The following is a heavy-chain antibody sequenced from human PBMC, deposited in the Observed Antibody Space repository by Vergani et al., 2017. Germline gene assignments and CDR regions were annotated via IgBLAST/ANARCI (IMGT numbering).Heavy chain of an antibody. CDR3: ASGGHGSENGGALQL. Sequence: EKQLVQSGSETKKPGESLKISCQAFGYIFSNFWIGWVRQQPGRGLEWMGIIYPGDSEVKSNPTVRGQVIFSVDTSVNTAYLQWRSLQASDTATYFCASGGHGSENGGALQLWGQGTNITVSS. CDR2: IYPGDSEV. D-gene: IGHD3-10*01. V-gene: IGHV5-51*01. CDR1: GYIFSNFW. J-gene: IGHJ3*01.